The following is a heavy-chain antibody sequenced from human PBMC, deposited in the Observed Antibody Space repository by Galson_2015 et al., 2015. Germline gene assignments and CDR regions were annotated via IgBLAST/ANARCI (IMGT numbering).Heavy chain of an antibody. CDR3: ARDRIDFWSGYRDY. J-gene: IGHJ4*02. D-gene: IGHD3-3*01. V-gene: IGHV1-18*01. Sequence: SVKVSCKASGYTFTSYGISWVRQAPGQGLEWMGWISAYNGNTNYAQKLQGRVTMTTDTSTSTAYMELRSLRSDDTAVYYCARDRIDFWSGYRDYWGQGTLVTVSS. CDR1: GYTFTSYG. CDR2: ISAYNGNT.